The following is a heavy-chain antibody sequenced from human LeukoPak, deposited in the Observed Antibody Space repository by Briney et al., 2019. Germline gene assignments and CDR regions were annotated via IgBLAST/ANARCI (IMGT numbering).Heavy chain of an antibody. V-gene: IGHV4-34*01. D-gene: IGHD5-12*01. CDR1: GGSFSGYY. CDR3: ARGPGSGYDLAGIFDY. CDR2: INHSGST. Sequence: SETLSLTCAAYGGSFSGYYWSWIRQPPGKGLEWIGEINHSGSTNYNPSLKSRVTISVDTSKNQFSLKLSSVTAADTAVYYCARGPGSGYDLAGIFDYWGQGTLVTVSS. J-gene: IGHJ4*02.